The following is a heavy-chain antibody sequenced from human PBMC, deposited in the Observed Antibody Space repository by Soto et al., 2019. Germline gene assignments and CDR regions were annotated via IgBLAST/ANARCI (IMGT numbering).Heavy chain of an antibody. CDR2: ISYDGSNK. V-gene: IGHV3-30*18. CDR3: AKCGNGLMTLYYFDY. D-gene: IGHD2-15*01. CDR1: GFTFSSYG. Sequence: GGSLRLSCAASGFTFSSYGMHWVRQAPGKGLEWVAVISYDGSNKYYADSVKGRFTISRDNSKNTLYLQMNSLRAEDTAVYYCAKCGNGLMTLYYFDYWGQGTLVTVSS. J-gene: IGHJ4*02.